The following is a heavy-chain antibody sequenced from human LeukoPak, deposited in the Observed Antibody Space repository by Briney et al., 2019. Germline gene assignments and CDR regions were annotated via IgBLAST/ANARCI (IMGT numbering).Heavy chain of an antibody. CDR2: ISGSGGST. CDR3: AKWGQYPYYYYGMDV. D-gene: IGHD4-4*01. Sequence: GGSLRLSCAASGFTFSSYAMSWVLQAPGKGLEWVSAISGSGGSTYYADSVKGRFTISRDNSKNTLYLQMNSLRAEDTAVYYCAKWGQYPYYYYGMDVWGQGTTVTVSS. CDR1: GFTFSSYA. V-gene: IGHV3-23*01. J-gene: IGHJ6*02.